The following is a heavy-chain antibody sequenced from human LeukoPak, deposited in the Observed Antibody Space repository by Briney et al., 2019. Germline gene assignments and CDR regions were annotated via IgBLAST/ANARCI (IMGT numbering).Heavy chain of an antibody. CDR1: GGSISSGGYY. CDR2: IYYSGTT. V-gene: IGHV4-31*03. D-gene: IGHD1-26*01. Sequence: SETLSLTCTVSGGSISSGGYYWTWIRQHPGKGLEWIGYIYYSGTTYYNPSLKSRVTVSVDTSKNEFSLKLGSVTAADTAVYYCARRRGSHYADHLSIYYFDYWGQGTLVTVSS. CDR3: ARRRGSHYADHLSIYYFDY. J-gene: IGHJ4*02.